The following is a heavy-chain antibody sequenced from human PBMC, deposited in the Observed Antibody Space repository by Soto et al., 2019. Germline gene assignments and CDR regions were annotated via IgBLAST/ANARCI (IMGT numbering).Heavy chain of an antibody. CDR1: GGSISSGGYY. Sequence: SETLSLTCTVSGGSISSGGYYWSWIRQHPGKGLEWIGYIYYSGSTYYNPSLKSRVTISVDTSKNQFSLKLSSVTAADTAVYYCARDVTIFGVGNYYGMDVWGQGTTVTVSS. CDR2: IYYSGST. CDR3: ARDVTIFGVGNYYGMDV. J-gene: IGHJ6*02. D-gene: IGHD3-3*01. V-gene: IGHV4-31*03.